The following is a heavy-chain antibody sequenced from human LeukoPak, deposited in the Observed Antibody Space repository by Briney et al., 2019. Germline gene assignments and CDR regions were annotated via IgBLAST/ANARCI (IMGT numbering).Heavy chain of an antibody. CDR1: GFTFSSYS. CDR2: ISSSSSYI. V-gene: IGHV3-21*01. J-gene: IGHJ4*02. Sequence: PGGSLRLSCAASGFTFSSYSMNWVRQAPGKGLEWVSSISSSSSYIYYADSVKGRFTISRDNAKSSLYLQMNSLRAEDTAVYYCARDLWLGQFDYWGQGTLVTVSS. CDR3: ARDLWLGQFDY. D-gene: IGHD6-19*01.